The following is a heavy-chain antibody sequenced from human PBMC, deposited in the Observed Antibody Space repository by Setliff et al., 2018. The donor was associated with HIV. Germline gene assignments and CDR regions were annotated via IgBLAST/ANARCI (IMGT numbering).Heavy chain of an antibody. CDR2: INHSGTT. V-gene: IGHV4-34*01. CDR3: AAWGPRYSYAPYFFNS. D-gene: IGHD5-18*01. J-gene: IGHJ4*02. CDR1: GGSFSGYY. Sequence: PSETLSLTCAFYGGSFSGYYWSWIRQPPGKGLEWIGQINHSGTTNYSPSLKSRVTISVHASRNQFSLRLSSVTAADTAVYYCAAWGPRYSYAPYFFNSWGQGTLVTVSS.